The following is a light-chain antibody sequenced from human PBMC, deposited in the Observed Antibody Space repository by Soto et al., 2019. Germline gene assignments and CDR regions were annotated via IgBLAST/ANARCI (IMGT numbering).Light chain of an antibody. Sequence: DIQMTQSPSTLSASVGDRVTITCRASQSISSWLAWYQQKPGKAPKLLIYDASSLESGVPSRFSGSGSGTEFTLTISSLQPDDFATYYCQQYNSYPYTFGQGTQLEIK. CDR1: QSISSW. J-gene: IGKJ2*01. CDR3: QQYNSYPYT. CDR2: DAS. V-gene: IGKV1-5*01.